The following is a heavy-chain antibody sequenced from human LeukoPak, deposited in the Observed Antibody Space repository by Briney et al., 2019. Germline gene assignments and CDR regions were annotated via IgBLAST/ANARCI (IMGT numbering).Heavy chain of an antibody. D-gene: IGHD3-10*01. Sequence: ASVKVSCKASGYTFTTYGISWVRQAPGQGLEWMGWISAYNGNTNYAQKLQGRVTMTTDTSTSTAYMELRSLRSDDTAVYYCARDQITMVRGVIIGENSFYYYYMDVWGKGTTVTISS. CDR1: GYTFTTYG. J-gene: IGHJ6*03. V-gene: IGHV1-18*01. CDR3: ARDQITMVRGVIIGENSFYYYYMDV. CDR2: ISAYNGNT.